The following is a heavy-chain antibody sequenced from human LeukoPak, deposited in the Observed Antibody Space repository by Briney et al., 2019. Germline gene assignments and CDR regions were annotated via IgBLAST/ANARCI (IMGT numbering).Heavy chain of an antibody. Sequence: GGSLRLSCAASGFTFSSYEMNWVRQAPGKGLEWVSYISSSGSTIYYADSVKGRFTISRDNAKNSLYLQMNRLRAEDTAVYYCARRWLRSGIEYWGQGTLVTVSS. J-gene: IGHJ4*02. CDR2: ISSSGSTI. CDR1: GFTFSSYE. D-gene: IGHD5-12*01. V-gene: IGHV3-48*03. CDR3: ARRWLRSGIEY.